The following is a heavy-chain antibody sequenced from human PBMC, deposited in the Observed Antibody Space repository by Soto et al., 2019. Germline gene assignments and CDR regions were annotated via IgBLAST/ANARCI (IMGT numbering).Heavy chain of an antibody. V-gene: IGHV3-21*01. D-gene: IGHD6-6*01. CDR3: ARGGAARPSARDYYYYGMGV. CDR1: GFTFSSYS. CDR2: ISSSSSYI. J-gene: IGHJ6*02. Sequence: EVQLVESGGGLVKPGGSLRLSCAASGFTFSSYSMNWVRQAPGKGLEWVSSISSSSSYIYYADSVKGRFTISRDNAKNSLYLQMNSLRAEDAAVYYCARGGAARPSARDYYYYGMGVWCQGTTVTVAS.